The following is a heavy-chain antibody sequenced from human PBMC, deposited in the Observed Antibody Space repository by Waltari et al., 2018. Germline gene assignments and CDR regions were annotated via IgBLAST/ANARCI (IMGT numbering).Heavy chain of an antibody. CDR2: IYHSGST. Sequence: QVQLQESGPGLVKPSETLSLTCAVSGYSISSGSYWGWIRQPPGKGLDWIGSIYHSGSTYYNPSLKSRVTISVDTSKNQFSLKLSSVTAADTAVYYCARGFFDYGDSRFWFDPWGQGTLVTVSS. V-gene: IGHV4-38-2*01. D-gene: IGHD4-17*01. CDR3: ARGFFDYGDSRFWFDP. J-gene: IGHJ5*02. CDR1: GYSISSGSY.